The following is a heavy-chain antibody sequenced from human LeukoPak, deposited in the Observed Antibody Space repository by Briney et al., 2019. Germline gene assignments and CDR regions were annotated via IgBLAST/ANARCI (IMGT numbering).Heavy chain of an antibody. Sequence: PGGCLRLSCAASGFTVTSTYITWVRQAPGKGLEWVSIIHISGSTYYADSVRGRFTISRDNSKNTVYLQMNSLRAEDTAVYYCARAVEYLPLDYWGQGTLVAVS. J-gene: IGHJ4*02. CDR2: IHISGST. V-gene: IGHV3-66*01. D-gene: IGHD2/OR15-2a*01. CDR3: ARAVEYLPLDY. CDR1: GFTVTSTY.